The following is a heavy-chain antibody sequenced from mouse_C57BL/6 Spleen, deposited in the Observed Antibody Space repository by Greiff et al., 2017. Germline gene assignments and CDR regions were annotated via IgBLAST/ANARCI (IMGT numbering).Heavy chain of an antibody. CDR1: GYSITSGYY. CDR2: ISYDGSN. CDR3: ARGRYYSDY. D-gene: IGHD1-1*01. Sequence: VQLKESGPGLVKPSQSLSLTCSVTGYSITSGYYWNWIRQFPGNKLEWMGYISYDGSNNYNPSLKNRISITRDTSKNQFFLKLNSVTTEDTATYYCARGRYYSDYWGQGTTLTVSS. V-gene: IGHV3-6*01. J-gene: IGHJ2*01.